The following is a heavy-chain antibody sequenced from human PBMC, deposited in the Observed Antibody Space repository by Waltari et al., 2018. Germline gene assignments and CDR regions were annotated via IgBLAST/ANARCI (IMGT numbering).Heavy chain of an antibody. CDR2: IYHSGST. Sequence: QVQLQESGPGLVKPSGTLSLTCAVSGGSISSSNWWSWVRQPPGKGLEWIGEIYHSGSTHYNPSLKSRVTIAVDKSKNQFSLKRSSVTAADTAVYYCARVGALIAAAGTFDYWGQGTLVTVSS. CDR3: ARVGALIAAAGTFDY. J-gene: IGHJ4*02. D-gene: IGHD6-13*01. V-gene: IGHV4-4*02. CDR1: GGSISSSNW.